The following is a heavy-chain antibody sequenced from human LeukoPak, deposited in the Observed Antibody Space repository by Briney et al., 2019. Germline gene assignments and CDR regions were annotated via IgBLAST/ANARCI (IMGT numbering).Heavy chain of an antibody. D-gene: IGHD3-22*01. CDR3: AAFPNYYDSSGYYWGAFDI. Sequence: LSLTCTVSGGSISSYYWSWIRQAPGKGLEWVSYISSSGSTIYYADSVKGRFTISRDNAKSSLYLQMNSLRAEDTAVYYCAAFPNYYDSSGYYWGAFDIWGQGTMVTVSS. V-gene: IGHV3-11*01. CDR2: ISSSGSTI. CDR1: GGSISSYY. J-gene: IGHJ3*02.